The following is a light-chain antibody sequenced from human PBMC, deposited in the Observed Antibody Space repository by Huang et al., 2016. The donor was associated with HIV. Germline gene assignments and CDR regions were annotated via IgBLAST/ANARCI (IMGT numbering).Light chain of an antibody. Sequence: DIQITQSPLSRSASVGARVTITCRASQLIDDYLAWYQQKPGRVPSLLIYGASILQSGVPSRFRGSGSETNFTLTIASLQHDDIETYYCQKYNRVPRTFGQGTKVEI. V-gene: IGKV1-27*01. CDR3: QKYNRVPRT. CDR2: GAS. CDR1: QLIDDY. J-gene: IGKJ1*01.